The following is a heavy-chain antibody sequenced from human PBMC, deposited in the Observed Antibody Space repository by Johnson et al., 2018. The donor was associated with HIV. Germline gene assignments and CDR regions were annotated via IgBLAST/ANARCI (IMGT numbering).Heavy chain of an antibody. J-gene: IGHJ3*02. Sequence: VQLVESGGGVVQPGRSLRLSRAASGFTFDDYGMSWVRQAPGKGLEWVSGINWNGGSTGYADSVKGRFTISRDKAKNFLYLQMNSLRAEDTALYYCARDRIVGWEPYDAFDIWGQGTMVTVSS. D-gene: IGHD1-26*01. CDR2: INWNGGST. CDR1: GFTFDDYG. CDR3: ARDRIVGWEPYDAFDI. V-gene: IGHV3-20*04.